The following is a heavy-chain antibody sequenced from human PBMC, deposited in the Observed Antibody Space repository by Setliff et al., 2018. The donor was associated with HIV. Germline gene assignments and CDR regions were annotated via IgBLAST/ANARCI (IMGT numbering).Heavy chain of an antibody. V-gene: IGHV4-39*01. Sequence: SETLSLTCTVSGGSMRSRSDYWGWIRQAPGKGLEWIVIFYYGGSTYYNPSLKSRVTISVDTSKNQFSLKLSSVTAADTAVYYCARTPQEVVVVAATRPYYYYYMDVWGKGTTVTVSS. CDR3: ARTPQEVVVVAATRPYYYYYMDV. D-gene: IGHD2-15*01. J-gene: IGHJ6*03. CDR1: GGSMRSRSDY. CDR2: FYYGGST.